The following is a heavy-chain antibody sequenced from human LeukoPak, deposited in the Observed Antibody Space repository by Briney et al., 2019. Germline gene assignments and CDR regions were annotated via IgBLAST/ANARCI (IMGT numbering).Heavy chain of an antibody. J-gene: IGHJ6*02. Sequence: ASVKVSCKVSGNTLTELSMHWVRQAPGKGLEWMGGFDPEDGETIYAQKSQGRVTMTEDTSTDTAYMELSSLRSEDTAVYYCATAHGDYYGMDVWGQGTTVTVSS. D-gene: IGHD4-17*01. CDR1: GNTLTELS. V-gene: IGHV1-24*01. CDR3: ATAHGDYYGMDV. CDR2: FDPEDGET.